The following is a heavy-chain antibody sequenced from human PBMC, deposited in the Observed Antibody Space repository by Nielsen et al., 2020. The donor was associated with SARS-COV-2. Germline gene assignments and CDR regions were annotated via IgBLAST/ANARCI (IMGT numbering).Heavy chain of an antibody. Sequence: ETLSLTCAASGFTFSNYAMSWVRQGPGKGLEWVSLIYSVDGSTYYADSVKGRFTISRDNSKNTLYLQMHSLRAEDTAVYYCARDRAVGARGSSGMEVWGQGTTVTVSS. CDR3: ARDRAVGARGSSGMEV. CDR2: IYSVDGST. CDR1: GFTFSNYA. J-gene: IGHJ6*02. V-gene: IGHV3-23*03. D-gene: IGHD1-26*01.